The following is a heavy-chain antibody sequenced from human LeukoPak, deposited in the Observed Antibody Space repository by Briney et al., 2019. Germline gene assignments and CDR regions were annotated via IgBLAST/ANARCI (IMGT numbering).Heavy chain of an antibody. V-gene: IGHV1-69*04. J-gene: IGHJ5*02. CDR3: ARSPDYDSSGDVWFDP. D-gene: IGHD3-22*01. CDR1: GGTFSSYA. CDR2: IIPIFGIA. Sequence: SVKVSCMASGGTFSSYAISWVRQAPGQGLEWMGRIIPIFGIANYAQKLQGRVTITADKSTSTAYMELSSLRFEDTAVYYCARSPDYDSSGDVWFDPWGQGTLVTVSS.